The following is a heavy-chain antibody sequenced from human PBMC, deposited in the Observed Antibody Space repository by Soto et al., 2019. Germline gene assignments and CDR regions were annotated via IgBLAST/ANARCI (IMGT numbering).Heavy chain of an antibody. Sequence: GSLRLSCAASGFTFNRHPLHWVRQAPGKGLEWVAVISHDGNNKYYADSVKGRFTISRDNSMNMLYLQMNSLRAEDTAVYYCAKDRGRYYYDSSGYSFDYWGQGTLVTVSS. D-gene: IGHD3-22*01. CDR1: GFTFNRHP. CDR2: ISHDGNNK. CDR3: AKDRGRYYYDSSGYSFDY. V-gene: IGHV3-30-3*01. J-gene: IGHJ4*02.